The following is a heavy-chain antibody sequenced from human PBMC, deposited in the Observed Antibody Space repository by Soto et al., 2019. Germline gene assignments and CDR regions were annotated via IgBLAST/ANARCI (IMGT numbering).Heavy chain of an antibody. V-gene: IGHV3-33*01. D-gene: IGHD5-18*01. CDR1: GFTFSSYG. CDR3: ARDRGQLTFDY. Sequence: QVQLVESGGGVVQPGRSLRLSCAASGFTFSSYGMHWVRQAPGKGLEWVAVIWYDGSNKYYADSVKGRFTISRDNSKNTLYLQMNSLRAEDTAVYYCARDRGQLTFDYWGQGTLVTVSS. CDR2: IWYDGSNK. J-gene: IGHJ4*02.